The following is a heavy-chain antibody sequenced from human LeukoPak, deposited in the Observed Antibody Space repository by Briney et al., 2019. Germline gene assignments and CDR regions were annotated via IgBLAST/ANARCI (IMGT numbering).Heavy chain of an antibody. CDR1: GFTFSSYG. J-gene: IGHJ6*02. D-gene: IGHD3-10*01. V-gene: IGHV3-30*03. CDR3: ARYGSGSLGYGMDV. Sequence: GGSLRLSCAASGFTFSSYGMHWVRQAPGKGLEWVALISYGGSDKYYADSAKGRFTISRDNAKNSLYLQMNSLRAEDTAVYYCARYGSGSLGYGMDVWGQGTTVTVSS. CDR2: ISYGGSDK.